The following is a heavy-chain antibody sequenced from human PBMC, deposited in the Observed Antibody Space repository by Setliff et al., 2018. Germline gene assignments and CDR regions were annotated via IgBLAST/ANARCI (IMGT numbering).Heavy chain of an antibody. CDR3: ARGYAARVGFGNWFDP. V-gene: IGHV4-39*07. J-gene: IGHJ5*02. CDR2: LYYTGAT. CDR1: VAPSALLITS. Sequence: SETCPSPALSLVAPSALLITSGAGSASPQGGGLELIGILYYTGATYYNPSLKSRVTISVDTPNNQFSLKLSSVTAADTAVFYCARGYAARVGFGNWFDPWGQGTLVTVSS. D-gene: IGHD6-6*01.